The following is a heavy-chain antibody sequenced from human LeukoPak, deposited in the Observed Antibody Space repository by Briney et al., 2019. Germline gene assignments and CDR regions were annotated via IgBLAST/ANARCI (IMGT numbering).Heavy chain of an antibody. CDR3: ARDPGYCSSTSCPVAAFDI. V-gene: IGHV3-30-3*01. Sequence: TGGSLRLSCAASGFTFSSYSMHWVRQAPGKGLEWVAIISYDANNKYYADSVKGRFTISRDSSKSTVYLQMNSLRAEDTAVYYCARDPGYCSSTSCPVAAFDIWGQGTMVTVSS. D-gene: IGHD2-2*01. J-gene: IGHJ3*02. CDR1: GFTFSSYS. CDR2: ISYDANNK.